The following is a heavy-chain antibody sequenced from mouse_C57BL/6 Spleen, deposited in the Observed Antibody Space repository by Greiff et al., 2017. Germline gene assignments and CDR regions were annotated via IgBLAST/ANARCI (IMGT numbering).Heavy chain of an antibody. CDR3: ARSGGYYWYFDV. D-gene: IGHD1-1*02. Sequence: VHVKQSGPELVKPGASVKISCKASGYSFTDYNMNWVKQSNGKSLEWIGVINPNYGTTSYNQKFKGKATLTVDQSSSTAYMQLNSLTSEDSAVXYCARSGGYYWYFDVWGTGTTVTVSS. V-gene: IGHV1-39*01. J-gene: IGHJ1*03. CDR1: GYSFTDYN. CDR2: INPNYGTT.